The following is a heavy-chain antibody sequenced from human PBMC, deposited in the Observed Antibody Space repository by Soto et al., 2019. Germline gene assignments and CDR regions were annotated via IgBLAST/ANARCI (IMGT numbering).Heavy chain of an antibody. V-gene: IGHV4-59*01. J-gene: IGHJ3*02. CDR2: IYYSGST. D-gene: IGHD3-22*01. Sequence: QVQLQESGPGLVKPSETLSLTCTVSGGSISSYYWSWIRQHPGKGLEWIGYIYYSGSTNYNPSLKSRVTISVGTSKNLFSLKLSSVTAADTGVYYCARADYDSSGGDEAFDIWGQGTMVTVSS. CDR3: ARADYDSSGGDEAFDI. CDR1: GGSISSYY.